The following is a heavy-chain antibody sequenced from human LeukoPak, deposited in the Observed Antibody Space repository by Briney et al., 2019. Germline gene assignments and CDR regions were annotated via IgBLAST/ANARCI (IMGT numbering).Heavy chain of an antibody. V-gene: IGHV1-2*02. J-gene: IGHJ6*03. CDR2: INPHSGGT. CDR1: GYTFTGYY. D-gene: IGHD3-9*01. CDR3: ARGIFYDISAYMDV. Sequence: GASVKVSCKASGYTFTGYYIHWVRQAPGQGLEWVGWINPHSGGTNYAQKFQGGVTMTRDTSITTAYMELSSLRSDDTAVYYCARGIFYDISAYMDVWGKGTTVTISS.